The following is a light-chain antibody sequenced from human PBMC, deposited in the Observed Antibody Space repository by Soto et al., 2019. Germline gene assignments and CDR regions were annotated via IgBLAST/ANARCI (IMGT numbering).Light chain of an antibody. CDR3: QQYNSYPYT. J-gene: IGKJ2*01. CDR2: KAS. CDR1: HIISTW. V-gene: IGKV1-5*03. Sequence: DIQMTQSPSTLSASVGDRVTITCRASHIISTWLAWYQQKPGKAPKFRIYKASSLESGVPSRFSGSGSGTEFTLTISSLQPDDFATYYCQQYNSYPYTFGQGTKLEIK.